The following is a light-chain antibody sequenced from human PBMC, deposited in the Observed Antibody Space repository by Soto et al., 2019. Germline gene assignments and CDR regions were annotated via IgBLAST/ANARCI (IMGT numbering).Light chain of an antibody. J-gene: IGKJ1*01. CDR3: LQDYDYPRT. Sequence: AIQMTQSPSSLSASVGDRVTITCRASQGIRNELSWFQQRPGNAPNLLISAASRLQSGVPSRFSGSGSGTDFTLTISSLQHEDFATYYCLQDYDYPRTFGQGTKVEIK. CDR2: AAS. V-gene: IGKV1-6*01. CDR1: QGIRNE.